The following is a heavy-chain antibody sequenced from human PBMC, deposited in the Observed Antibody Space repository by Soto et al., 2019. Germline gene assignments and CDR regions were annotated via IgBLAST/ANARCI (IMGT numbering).Heavy chain of an antibody. D-gene: IGHD6-19*01. CDR3: AKDIGVAGAYYYYGMDV. J-gene: IGHJ6*02. V-gene: IGHV3-30*18. CDR1: GFTFSSYG. CDR2: ISYDGSNK. Sequence: QVQLVESGGGVVQPGRSLRLSCAASGFTFSSYGMHWVRQAPGKGLEWVAVISYDGSNKYYADSVNGRFTISRDNSKTTLYLQRNSVRAEDTAVYYCAKDIGVAGAYYYYGMDVWGQGTTVTVSS.